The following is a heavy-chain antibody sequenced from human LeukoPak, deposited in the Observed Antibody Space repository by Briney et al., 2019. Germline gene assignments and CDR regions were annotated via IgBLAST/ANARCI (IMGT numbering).Heavy chain of an antibody. CDR1: GGSISSYY. V-gene: IGHV4-59*01. D-gene: IGHD5-24*01. Sequence: SETLSLTCTVSGGSISSYYWSWVRQPPGKGLEWIGYVYYTGRTNYNPSLKSRVTISVDTSKNQFSLKLSSVTAADMAVYYCARGRDGYNFGSDYWGQGTLVTVSS. J-gene: IGHJ4*02. CDR2: VYYTGRT. CDR3: ARGRDGYNFGSDY.